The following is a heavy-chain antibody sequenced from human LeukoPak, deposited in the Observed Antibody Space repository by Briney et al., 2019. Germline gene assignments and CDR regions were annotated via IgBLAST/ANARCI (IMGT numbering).Heavy chain of an antibody. CDR1: GFTFSSCG. J-gene: IGHJ4*02. D-gene: IGHD3-10*01. Sequence: GGSLRLSCAASGFTFSSCGMSWVRQAPGKGLEWVSRIASGGSLTAYADSVKGRFTISRDNAKNTVYLQMNRLGDDDTAVYFCARDGWFGERGGVLTNWGQGTPVTVSS. CDR2: IASGGSLT. V-gene: IGHV3-74*01. CDR3: ARDGWFGERGGVLTN.